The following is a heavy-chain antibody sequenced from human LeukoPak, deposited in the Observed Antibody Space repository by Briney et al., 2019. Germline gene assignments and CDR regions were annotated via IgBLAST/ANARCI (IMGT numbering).Heavy chain of an antibody. D-gene: IGHD3-22*01. Sequence: GGSLRLSCAASGFTFSSYAMSWVRQAPGKGLEWVSAISGSGGSTYYADSVKGRLTISRDNSKNTLYLQMNSLRAEDTAVYYCAKFSSSGSSGYYPTPFDYWGQGTLVTVSS. CDR3: AKFSSSGSSGYYPTPFDY. CDR1: GFTFSSYA. V-gene: IGHV3-23*01. J-gene: IGHJ4*02. CDR2: ISGSGGST.